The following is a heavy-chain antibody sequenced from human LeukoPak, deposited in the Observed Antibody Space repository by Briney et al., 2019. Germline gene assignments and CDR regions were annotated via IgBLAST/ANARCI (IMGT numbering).Heavy chain of an antibody. CDR2: ISSSGSTI. J-gene: IGHJ4*02. CDR1: GFTFSSYE. CDR3: AREESRGLDY. V-gene: IGHV3-48*03. Sequence: GGSLRLSCAASGFTFSSYEMNWVRQAPGKGLEWVSYISSSGSTIFYAASVKGRFTISRDSARNSVYLQMNSLRADDTAIYYCAREESRGLDYWGQGTAVTVSS. D-gene: IGHD3-10*01.